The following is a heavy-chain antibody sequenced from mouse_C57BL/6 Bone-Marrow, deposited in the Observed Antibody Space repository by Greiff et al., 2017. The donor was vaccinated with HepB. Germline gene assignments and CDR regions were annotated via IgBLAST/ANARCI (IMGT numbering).Heavy chain of an antibody. CDR1: GYTFTSYW. CDR3: ARDGNYDYFDY. D-gene: IGHD2-1*01. CDR2: IYPGNSDT. V-gene: IGHV1-5*01. Sequence: EVQLQQSGTVLARPGASVKMSCKTSGYTFTSYWMHWVKQRPGQGLEWIGAIYPGNSDTSYNQKFKGKAKLTAVTSASTAYLQLSSLTSEDTAIYYCARDGNYDYFDYWGQGTTLTVSS. J-gene: IGHJ2*01.